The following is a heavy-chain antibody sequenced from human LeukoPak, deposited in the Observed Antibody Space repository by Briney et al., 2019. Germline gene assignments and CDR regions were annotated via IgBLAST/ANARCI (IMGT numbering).Heavy chain of an antibody. CDR1: VFAFSNYD. V-gene: IGHV3-13*04. CDR3: VSGPPDTGWPIDH. CDR2: INTAADT. D-gene: IGHD6-19*01. Sequence: GGSLRLSCAASVFAFSNYDMLWVRQATGKGLEWVSAINTAADTYYPDSVKGRFTISRENAKSSLHLQMNSLRVGDTAVYYCVSGPPDTGWPIDHWGQGTLVAVSS. J-gene: IGHJ4*02.